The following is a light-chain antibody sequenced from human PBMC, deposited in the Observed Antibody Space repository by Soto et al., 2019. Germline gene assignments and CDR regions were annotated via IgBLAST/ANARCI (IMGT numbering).Light chain of an antibody. J-gene: IGLJ1*01. V-gene: IGLV2-14*01. CDR2: DVS. Sequence: QSVLTQPASVSGSPGQSITISCTGTSSDVGGYNYVSWYQQHPGKAPKLMIYDVSNRPSGFSNRFSGSKSGNTASLTISGLQAEDEADYYCSSYTSSSTPQYVFGTGTKLTVL. CDR3: SSYTSSSTPQYV. CDR1: SSDVGGYNY.